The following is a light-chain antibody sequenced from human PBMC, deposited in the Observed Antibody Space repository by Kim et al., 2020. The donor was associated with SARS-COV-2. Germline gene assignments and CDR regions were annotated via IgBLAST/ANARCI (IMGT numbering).Light chain of an antibody. CDR2: EDN. CDR3: QSYDSANRV. V-gene: IGLV6-57*04. Sequence: FMLAQPHSVSGSPGKTVTISCTRSSGSIARNYVQWYRQRPGSAPTILISEDNRRLAGVSDRFSGSIDSSSNSASLTISGLRTEDEADYYCQSYDSANRVFGGGTQLTVL. J-gene: IGLJ2*01. CDR1: SGSIARNY.